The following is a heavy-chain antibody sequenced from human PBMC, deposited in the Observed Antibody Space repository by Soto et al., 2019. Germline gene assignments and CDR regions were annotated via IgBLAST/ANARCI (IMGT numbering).Heavy chain of an antibody. CDR2: INPNSGGT. D-gene: IGHD3-10*01. CDR3: AREFRMVRGVIKYYYYYGMGV. J-gene: IGHJ6*02. V-gene: IGHV1-2*04. CDR1: GYTFTGYY. Sequence: ASVKVSCKASGYTFTGYYMHWVRQAPGQGLGWMGWINPNSGGTNYAQKFQGWVTMTRDTSISTAYMELSRLRSDDTAVYYCAREFRMVRGVIKYYYYYGMGVWGQGTTVTVSS.